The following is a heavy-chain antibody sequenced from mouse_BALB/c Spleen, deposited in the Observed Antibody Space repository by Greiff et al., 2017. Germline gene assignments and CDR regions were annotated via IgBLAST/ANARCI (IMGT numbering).Heavy chain of an antibody. CDR3: TRSDGNYPYAMGY. CDR1: GYTFTSYW. J-gene: IGHJ4*01. V-gene: IGHV1-69*02. Sequence: QVQLQQPGAELVRPGASVKLSCKASGYTFTSYWINWVKQRPGQGLEWIGNIYPSDSYTNYNQKFKDKATLTVDKSSSTAYMQLSSPTSEDSAVYYCTRSDGNYPYAMGYWGQGTSVTVSS. D-gene: IGHD2-1*01. CDR2: IYPSDSYT.